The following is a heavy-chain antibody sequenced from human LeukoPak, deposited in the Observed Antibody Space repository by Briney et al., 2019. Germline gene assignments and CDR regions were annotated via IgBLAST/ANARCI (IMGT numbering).Heavy chain of an antibody. CDR2: FDPEDGET. Sequence: GASVKVSCKVSGYTLTEFSMHWVRQAPGKGLEWMGGFDPEDGETIYAQKFQGRVTMTEDTSTDTAYMELSSLRSEDTAVYYCARGRQQLVPHWFDPWGQGTLVTVSS. D-gene: IGHD6-13*01. CDR1: GYTLTEFS. CDR3: ARGRQQLVPHWFDP. J-gene: IGHJ5*02. V-gene: IGHV1-24*01.